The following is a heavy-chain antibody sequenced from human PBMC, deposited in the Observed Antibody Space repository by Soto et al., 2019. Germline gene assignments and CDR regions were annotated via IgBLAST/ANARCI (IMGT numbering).Heavy chain of an antibody. CDR3: TGITSFRGMDV. J-gene: IGHJ6*02. D-gene: IGHD3-10*01. V-gene: IGHV6-1*01. Sequence: SQTLSLTCAISWDSLSSNIAAWNCIRQSPSRGLEWLGRTYYRSKWNNDYALSVKRRITINPDTPKNQVSLHLYSVTPEDTAVYSCTGITSFRGMDVWGQGTPVTVSS. CDR2: TYYRSKWNN. CDR1: WDSLSSNIAA.